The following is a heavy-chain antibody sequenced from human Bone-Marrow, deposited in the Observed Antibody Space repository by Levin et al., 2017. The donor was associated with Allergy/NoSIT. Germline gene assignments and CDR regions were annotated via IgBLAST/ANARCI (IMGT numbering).Heavy chain of an antibody. J-gene: IGHJ4*02. CDR2: ISGSGTST. D-gene: IGHD6-19*01. Sequence: GESLKISCAASGFTFSSYAMSWVRQAPGKGLDWVSAISGSGTSTYYADSVKGRFTISRDNSMTTLYLQMNSLRAEDTAVYYCAKGAGWVAGAVALIWGQGTLVTVAS. CDR1: GFTFSSYA. CDR3: AKGAGWVAGAVALI. V-gene: IGHV3-23*01.